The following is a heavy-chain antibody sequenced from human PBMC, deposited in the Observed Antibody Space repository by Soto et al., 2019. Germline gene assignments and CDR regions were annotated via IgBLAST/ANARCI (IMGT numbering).Heavy chain of an antibody. CDR3: ARCGEAVDVFAY. J-gene: IGHJ4*01. CDR1: GDSISRYY. V-gene: IGHV4-59*01. CDR2: IYYSGST. Sequence: PSKTLSLTRTVSGDSISRYYWSWIRQPPGKGLEWIGYIYYSGSTNYNPSLKSRVTISVDTSKNQFSLKLSSVTAADTAVYDCARCGEAVDVFAYSGLRTLALVSS. D-gene: IGHD2-15*01.